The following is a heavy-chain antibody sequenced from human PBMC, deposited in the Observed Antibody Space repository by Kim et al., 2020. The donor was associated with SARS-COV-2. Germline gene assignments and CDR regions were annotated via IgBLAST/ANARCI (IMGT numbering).Heavy chain of an antibody. CDR1: GYTFTSYY. J-gene: IGHJ6*02. CDR2: INPSGGST. Sequence: ASVKVSCKASGYTFTSYYMHWVRQAPGQGLEWMGIINPSGGSTSYAQKFQGRVTMTRDTSTSTVYMELSSLRSEDTAVYYCARVVGAKGYYYYGMDVWGQGTTVTVSS. V-gene: IGHV1-46*01. D-gene: IGHD1-26*01. CDR3: ARVVGAKGYYYYGMDV.